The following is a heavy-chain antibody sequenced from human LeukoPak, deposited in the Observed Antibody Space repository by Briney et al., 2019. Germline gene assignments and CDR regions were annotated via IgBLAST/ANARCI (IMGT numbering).Heavy chain of an antibody. D-gene: IGHD5-18*01. CDR1: GFSLSTSGVG. CDR3: AHSINVDTAMVPSWYYYYYMDV. CDR2: IYWDDDK. V-gene: IGHV2-5*02. J-gene: IGHJ6*03. Sequence: SGPTLVNPTQTLTLTCTFSGFSLSTSGVGVGWIRQPPGKALEWLALIYWDDDKRYSPSLKSRLTITKDTSKNQVVLTMTNMDPVDTATYYCAHSINVDTAMVPSWYYYYYMDVWGKGTTVTVSS.